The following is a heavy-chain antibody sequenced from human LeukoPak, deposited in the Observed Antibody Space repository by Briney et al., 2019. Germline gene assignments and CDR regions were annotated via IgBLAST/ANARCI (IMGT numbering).Heavy chain of an antibody. CDR1: GFTVSSNS. D-gene: IGHD1-26*01. V-gene: IGHV3-53*01. Sequence: GGSLRLSCTVSGFTVSSNSMSWVRQAPGKGLEWVSFIYSSVTHYSDSVKGRFTISRDNSKNTLSLQMNSLRADDTAVYYCAKSPRILGGTSSLFYYYNYMDVWGKGTTVTISS. CDR2: IYSSVT. CDR3: AKSPRILGGTSSLFYYYNYMDV. J-gene: IGHJ6*03.